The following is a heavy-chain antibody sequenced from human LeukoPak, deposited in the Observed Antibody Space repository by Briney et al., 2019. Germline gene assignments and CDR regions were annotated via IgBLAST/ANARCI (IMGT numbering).Heavy chain of an antibody. CDR2: IYYSGST. D-gene: IGHD3-16*01. CDR3: ARLYLGKNDAFDI. CDR1: GGSISSYY. Sequence: SETLSLTCTVSGGSISSYYWSWIRQPPGKGLEWIGYIYYSGSTNYNPSLKSRVTISVDTSKDQFSLKLSSVTAADTAVYYCARLYLGKNDAFDIWGQGTMVTVSS. V-gene: IGHV4-59*08. J-gene: IGHJ3*02.